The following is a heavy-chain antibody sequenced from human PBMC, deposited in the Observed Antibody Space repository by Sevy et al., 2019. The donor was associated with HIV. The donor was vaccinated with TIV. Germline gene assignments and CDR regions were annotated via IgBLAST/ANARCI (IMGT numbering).Heavy chain of an antibody. CDR1: GFTFSSYA. J-gene: IGHJ6*02. V-gene: IGHV3-30-3*01. Sequence: GGSLRLSCAASGFTFSSYAMHWVRQAPGKGLEWVAVISYDGSNKYYADSVKGRFTISRDNSKNTLYLQMNSLRAEDTAVYYCAREFSPSGTVYYYGMGVWGQGTTVTVSS. D-gene: IGHD6-13*01. CDR3: AREFSPSGTVYYYGMGV. CDR2: ISYDGSNK.